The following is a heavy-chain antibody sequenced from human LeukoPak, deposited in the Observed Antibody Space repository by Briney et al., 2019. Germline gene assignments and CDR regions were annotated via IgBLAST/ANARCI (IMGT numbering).Heavy chain of an antibody. Sequence: VGSLRLSYEASGFTFSSYWMSWVRQAPGKGLEWVANIKQDGSEKYYVDSVKGRFTISRDNAKNSLYLQMNSLRAEDTAVYYCARGYYDFWSGYYSGDPFDYWGQGTLVTVSS. CDR3: ARGYYDFWSGYYSGDPFDY. D-gene: IGHD3-3*01. J-gene: IGHJ4*02. CDR2: IKQDGSEK. V-gene: IGHV3-7*04. CDR1: GFTFSSYW.